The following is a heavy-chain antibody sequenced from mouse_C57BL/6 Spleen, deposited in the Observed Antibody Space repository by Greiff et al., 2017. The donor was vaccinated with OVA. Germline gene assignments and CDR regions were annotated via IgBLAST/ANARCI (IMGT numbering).Heavy chain of an antibody. Sequence: QVHVKQPGAELVKPGASVKLSCKASGYTFTSYWMHWVKQRPGRGLEWIGRIDPNSGGTKYNEKFKSKATLTVDKPSSTAYMQLSSLTSEDSAVYYCARKAPPFITTVVANFDYWGQGTTLTVSS. V-gene: IGHV1-72*01. CDR1: GYTFTSYW. J-gene: IGHJ2*01. CDR2: IDPNSGGT. D-gene: IGHD1-1*01. CDR3: ARKAPPFITTVVANFDY.